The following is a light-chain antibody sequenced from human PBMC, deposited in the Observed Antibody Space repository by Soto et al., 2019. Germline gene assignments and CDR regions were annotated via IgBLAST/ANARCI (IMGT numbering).Light chain of an antibody. Sequence: QSVLTQPASVSGSPGQSITISCAGTTRDVGGYNLVSWYQQHPGRAPQLILYEVRNRPSGISFRFSGSKSGNTASLTISGLQAEDEADYYCSSFTSKSSLIFGRGTKLTVL. V-gene: IGLV2-14*01. CDR1: TRDVGGYNL. CDR3: SSFTSKSSLI. J-gene: IGLJ2*01. CDR2: EVR.